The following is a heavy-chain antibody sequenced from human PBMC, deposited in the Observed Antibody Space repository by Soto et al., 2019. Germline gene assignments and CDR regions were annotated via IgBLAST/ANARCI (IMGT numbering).Heavy chain of an antibody. CDR2: IWYDGSNK. CDR1: GFTFSSYG. J-gene: IGHJ2*01. CDR3: ARAPASSGYYFDDWYCDL. D-gene: IGHD3-22*01. Sequence: QVQLVESGGGVVQPGRSLRLSCAASGFTFSSYGMHWVRQAPGKGLEWVAVIWYDGSNKYYADSVKGRFTISRDNSKNTLYLQMNSLRAEDTAVYYCARAPASSGYYFDDWYCDLWGRGTLVTVSS. V-gene: IGHV3-33*01.